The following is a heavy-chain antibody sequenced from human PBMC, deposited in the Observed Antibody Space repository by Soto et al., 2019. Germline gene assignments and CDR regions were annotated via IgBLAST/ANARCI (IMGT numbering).Heavy chain of an antibody. CDR2: ISSSSSHT. J-gene: IGHJ4*02. V-gene: IGHV3-11*06. D-gene: IGHD3-22*01. Sequence: GGSLRLSCAASGFTFSDYYMSWIRQAPGKGLEWVSYISSSSSHTNYADSVKGRFTISRDNAKKSLYLQMNSLRAEDTAVYYCARDDSSGPADFWGQGTLVTVSS. CDR3: ARDDSSGPADF. CDR1: GFTFSDYY.